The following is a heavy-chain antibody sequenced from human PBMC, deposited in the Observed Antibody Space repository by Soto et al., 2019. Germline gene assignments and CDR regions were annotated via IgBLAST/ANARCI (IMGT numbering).Heavy chain of an antibody. CDR3: ARASRDDFWSGYLSDY. CDR2: ISSSSSTI. J-gene: IGHJ4*02. V-gene: IGHV3-48*01. CDR1: GFTFSSYS. Sequence: EVQLVESGGGLVQPGGSLRLSCAASGFTFSSYSMNWVRQAPGKGLEWVSYISSSSSTIYYADSVKGRFTISRDNAKNSLYLQMNRLRADDTAVYYCARASRDDFWSGYLSDYWGQGTLVTVSS. D-gene: IGHD3-3*01.